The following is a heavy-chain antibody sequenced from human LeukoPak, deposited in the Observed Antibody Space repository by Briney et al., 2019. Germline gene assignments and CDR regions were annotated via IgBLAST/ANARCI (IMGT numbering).Heavy chain of an antibody. V-gene: IGHV4-39*01. CDR2: IYYSGST. D-gene: IGHD6-19*01. CDR1: GGSIGSTNYY. J-gene: IGHJ3*02. CDR3: ARIPTDAVPSAHNGFDI. Sequence: SETLSLTCTVSGGSIGSTNYYWGWIRQPPGKGLEWIANIYYSGSTYYNPSLKSRVTISVDTSKNQFSLRLNSVTAADTSIYYCARIPTDAVPSAHNGFDIWGQGTMLTVSS.